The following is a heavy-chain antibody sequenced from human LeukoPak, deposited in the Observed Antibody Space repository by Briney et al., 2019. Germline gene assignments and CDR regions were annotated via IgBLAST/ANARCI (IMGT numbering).Heavy chain of an antibody. CDR1: GFTFSSYA. J-gene: IGHJ4*02. V-gene: IGHV3-30*03. CDR3: ARDFSWAFDY. Sequence: GRSLRLSCAASGFTFSSYAMHWVRQAPGKGLEWVAIISYDGSNKFYADSVKGRFTISRDNSKNTVDLQMNSLRVEDTAIYYCARDFSWAFDYWGQGTLVTVSS. D-gene: IGHD3-16*01. CDR2: ISYDGSNK.